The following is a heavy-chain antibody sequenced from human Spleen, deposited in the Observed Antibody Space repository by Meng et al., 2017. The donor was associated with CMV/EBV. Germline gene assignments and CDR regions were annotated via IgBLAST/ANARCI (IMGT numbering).Heavy chain of an antibody. CDR1: GFNFTSSA. V-gene: IGHV3-30*04. Sequence: GGSLRLSCKGSGFNFTSSAMHWVRQDQGRGLDWMAAISYDGSDQYDAHSVKGRFSIARDNSKNTLYSQMSSRRSEDSAVYYCAGQEYGFDIWGQGTMVTVSS. CDR2: ISYDGSDQ. CDR3: AGQEYGFDI. J-gene: IGHJ3*02.